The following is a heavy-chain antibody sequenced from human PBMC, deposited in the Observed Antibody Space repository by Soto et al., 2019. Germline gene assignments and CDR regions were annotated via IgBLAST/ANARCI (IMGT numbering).Heavy chain of an antibody. CDR2: IWYDGSNK. J-gene: IGHJ4*02. CDR1: GFTISTHG. Sequence: QAQLVESVGGVVQPGTSLRLSCAASGFTISTHGMHWVRQAPGKGLEWLANIWYDGSNKFYAESVKGRFSISKDNSKNTLYLQMSSLRAEDTAVYYCAAATTWNFHFPYWGQGTQVTVSS. CDR3: AAATTWNFHFPY. D-gene: IGHD1-7*01. V-gene: IGHV3-33*03.